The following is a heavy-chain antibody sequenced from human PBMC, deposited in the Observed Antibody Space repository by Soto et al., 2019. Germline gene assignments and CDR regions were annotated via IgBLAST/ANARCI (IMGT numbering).Heavy chain of an antibody. Sequence: ASVKVSCKVSGYTLTELSMHWVRQAPGKGLEWMGGFDPEDGETIYAQKFQGRVTMTEDTSTDTAYMELSSLRSEDTAVYYCATAIVVVIGTPFDYWGQGTLVTVSS. D-gene: IGHD2-21*01. CDR1: GYTLTELS. CDR3: ATAIVVVIGTPFDY. J-gene: IGHJ4*02. V-gene: IGHV1-24*01. CDR2: FDPEDGET.